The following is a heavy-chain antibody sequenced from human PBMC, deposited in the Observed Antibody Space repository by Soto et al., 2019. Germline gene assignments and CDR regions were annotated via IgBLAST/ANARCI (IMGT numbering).Heavy chain of an antibody. CDR3: ATRPPGGWVGGFDY. Sequence: QVQLQESGPGLVKPSETLSLTCTVSRGSISNYYWSWIRQPPGKGPEWIGYVYHSGTTDYNPSLESRVTISLDTSKNQFALKLNSVTPADTAVDDWATRPPGGWVGGFDYWSQGTLVTVSS. V-gene: IGHV4-4*09. CDR2: VYHSGTT. J-gene: IGHJ4*02. CDR1: RGSISNYY. D-gene: IGHD1-26*01.